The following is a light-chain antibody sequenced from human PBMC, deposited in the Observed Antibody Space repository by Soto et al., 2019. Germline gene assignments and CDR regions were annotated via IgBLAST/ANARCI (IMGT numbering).Light chain of an antibody. CDR3: QQYGNSPTWT. CDR1: QSITSNS. Sequence: EIVLTHSPGTLSLSPGETTTLSCRASQSITSNSLAWFQQKFGQAPRLLIYDASNRATGIPDRFSGSGSGTDFTLTISRLEPADFAVYFCQQYGNSPTWTFGQGTKVDIK. CDR2: DAS. J-gene: IGKJ1*01. V-gene: IGKV3-20*01.